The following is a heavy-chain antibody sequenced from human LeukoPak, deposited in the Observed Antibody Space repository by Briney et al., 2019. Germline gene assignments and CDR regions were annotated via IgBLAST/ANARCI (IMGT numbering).Heavy chain of an antibody. CDR1: GFXFSSFG. CDR2: IWYDGNNK. Sequence: GGSLRLSCEASGFXFSSFGIHWVRQAPGKGLEWVAVIWYDGNNKYYADSVKGRFTISRDNSKNTLYLQMNSLRAEDTAVYYCARAFTSTGYYYVEYWGQGTLVTVSS. V-gene: IGHV3-33*01. D-gene: IGHD3-22*01. J-gene: IGHJ4*02. CDR3: ARAFTSTGYYYVEY.